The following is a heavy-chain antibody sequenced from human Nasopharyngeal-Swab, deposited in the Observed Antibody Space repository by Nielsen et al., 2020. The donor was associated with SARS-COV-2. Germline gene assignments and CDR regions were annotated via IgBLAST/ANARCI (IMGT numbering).Heavy chain of an antibody. D-gene: IGHD2-21*02. Sequence: SLKISCAASGFTFDDYAMHWVRQAPGKGPEWVSGILRESGTIGYADSVRERFTISRDNAKDSLYLEMNSLRPEDTALYYCVKDMGTVTAGLGYWGQGTLVTVSA. J-gene: IGHJ4*02. CDR3: VKDMGTVTAGLGY. CDR1: GFTFDDYA. CDR2: ILRESGTI. V-gene: IGHV3-9*01.